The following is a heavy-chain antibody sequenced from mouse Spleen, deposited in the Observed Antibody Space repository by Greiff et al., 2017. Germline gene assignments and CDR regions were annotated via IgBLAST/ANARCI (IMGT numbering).Heavy chain of an antibody. CDR1: GYTFTSYW. D-gene: IGHD3-2*01. CDR2: IDPSDSYT. Sequence: QVQLQQPGAELVMPGASVKLSCKASGYTFTSYWMHWVKQRPGQGLEWIGEIDPSDSYTNYNQKFKGKATLTVDKSSSTAYMQLSSLTSEDSAVYYFASGGDSSGYGDYWGQGTTLTVSS. CDR3: ASGGDSSGYGDY. J-gene: IGHJ2*01. V-gene: IGHV1-69*01.